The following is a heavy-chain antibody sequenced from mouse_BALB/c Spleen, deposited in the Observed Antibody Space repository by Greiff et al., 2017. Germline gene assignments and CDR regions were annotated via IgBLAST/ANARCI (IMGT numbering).Heavy chain of an antibody. V-gene: IGHV1S22*01. CDR2: IYPGSGST. CDR1: GYTFTSYW. D-gene: IGHD1-1*02. J-gene: IGHJ3*01. Sequence: LQQPGSELVRPGASVKLSCKASGYTFTSYWMHWVKQRPGQGLEWIGKIYPGSGSTNYDEKFKSKATLTVDTSSSTAYMQLSSLTSEDSAVYYCTRWDYVFAYWGQGTLVTVSA. CDR3: TRWDYVFAY.